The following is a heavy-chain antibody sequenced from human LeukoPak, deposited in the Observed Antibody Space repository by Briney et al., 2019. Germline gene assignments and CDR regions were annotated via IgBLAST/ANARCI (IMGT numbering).Heavy chain of an antibody. J-gene: IGHJ4*02. V-gene: IGHV1-46*01. Sequence: VASVKVSCKASGYTFTSNYIHWVRQAPGQGLEWMRMIYPRDGSTSYARKFLGRVTVTRDTSTSTVHMELSGLRSEDTAVYYCARDQEGFDYWGQGTLVTVSS. CDR1: GYTFTSNY. CDR2: IYPRDGST. CDR3: ARDQEGFDY.